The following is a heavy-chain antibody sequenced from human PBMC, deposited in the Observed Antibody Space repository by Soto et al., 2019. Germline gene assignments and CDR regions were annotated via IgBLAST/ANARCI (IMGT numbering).Heavy chain of an antibody. CDR3: AHRPHVLRWFGEYTFDY. V-gene: IGHV2-5*02. D-gene: IGHD3-10*01. CDR2: IYWDDDK. J-gene: IGHJ4*02. CDR1: GFSITTNGLG. Sequence: QITLKESGPTLVKPTQTLTLTCTFSGFSITTNGLGVGWIRQPPGKALEWLALIYWDDDKRYNPSLKSRLTITKDTCKHQVVLTISIMDPVDTATYYCAHRPHVLRWFGEYTFDYWGQGTLVTVSS.